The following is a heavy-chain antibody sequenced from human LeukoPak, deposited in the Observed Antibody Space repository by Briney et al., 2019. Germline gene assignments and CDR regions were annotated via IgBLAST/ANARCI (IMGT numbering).Heavy chain of an antibody. D-gene: IGHD3-10*01. Sequence: GGSLRLSCAASGFTVSSNYMSWVRQAPGKGLEWVSVIYSGGSTYYADSVKGRLTISRDNSKNTLYLQMYSLRAEDTAVYYCASLGSGSYYSAYYYYGMDVWGKGTTVTVSS. V-gene: IGHV3-53*01. CDR1: GFTVSSNY. CDR2: IYSGGST. J-gene: IGHJ6*04. CDR3: ASLGSGSYYSAYYYYGMDV.